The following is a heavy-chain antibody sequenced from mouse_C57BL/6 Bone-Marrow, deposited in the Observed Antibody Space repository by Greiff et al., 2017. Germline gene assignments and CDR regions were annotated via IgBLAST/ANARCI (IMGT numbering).Heavy chain of an antibody. CDR2: IRLKSDNYAT. CDR1: GFTFSNYW. V-gene: IGHV6-3*01. CDR3: TGLVTVVATRYFDV. Sequence: EVKVEESGGGLVQPGGSMKLSCVASGFTFSNYWMNWVRQSPEKGLEWVAQIRLKSDNYATHYAESVKGRFTISRDDSKSSVYLQMNNLRAEDTGIYYCTGLVTVVATRYFDVWGTGTTVTVSS. D-gene: IGHD1-1*01. J-gene: IGHJ1*03.